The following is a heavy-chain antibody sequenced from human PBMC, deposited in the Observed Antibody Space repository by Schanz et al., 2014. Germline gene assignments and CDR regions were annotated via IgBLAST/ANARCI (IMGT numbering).Heavy chain of an antibody. CDR2: INPSSGTT. CDR1: GGTFSSYT. D-gene: IGHD2-2*01. V-gene: IGHV1-46*03. J-gene: IGHJ4*02. CDR3: ARGGFVDSTSFDS. Sequence: QVQLVQSGAEVMKPGSSVKVSCKASGGTFSSYTINWVRQAPGQGLEWMGKINPSSGTTRIAQNFQGRLTVTRDTSTSTVNMELSSLRSEDTAGYYGARGGFVDSTSFDSWGQGTLVTVSS.